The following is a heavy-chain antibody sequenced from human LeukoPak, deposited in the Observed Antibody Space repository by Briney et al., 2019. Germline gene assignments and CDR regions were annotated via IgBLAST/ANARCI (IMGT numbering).Heavy chain of an antibody. CDR3: ARLNVLNSSVLHHFDH. D-gene: IGHD6-13*01. CDR1: GGSISYYY. Sequence: SETLSLTCTVPGGSISYYYWSWIRQPPGKGLEWIAYINYSGNTDYNPSLKSRVTISVDTSKNHFSLKLNSVTAADTAVYYCARLNVLNSSVLHHFDHWGQGTLVTVSS. V-gene: IGHV4-59*08. CDR2: INYSGNT. J-gene: IGHJ4*02.